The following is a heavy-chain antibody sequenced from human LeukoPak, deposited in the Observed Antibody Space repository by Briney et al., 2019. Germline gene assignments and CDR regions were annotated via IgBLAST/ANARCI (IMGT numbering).Heavy chain of an antibody. CDR2: MSYDGGDK. D-gene: IGHD6-19*01. Sequence: PGGSLRLSCAASGFSFRTYAMHWVRQAPGKGLEWVAVMSYDGGDKYYADSVRGRFIISRDNSGNTLYLQMNSLRAEDTALYYCARHPPSYSSGWFSGDYWGQGTLVTVSS. J-gene: IGHJ4*02. CDR1: GFSFRTYA. V-gene: IGHV3-30*04. CDR3: ARHPPSYSSGWFSGDY.